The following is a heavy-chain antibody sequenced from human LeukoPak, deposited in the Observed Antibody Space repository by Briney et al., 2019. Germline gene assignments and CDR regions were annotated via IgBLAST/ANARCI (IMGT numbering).Heavy chain of an antibody. J-gene: IGHJ4*02. CDR3: DGADF. Sequence: GGSLRLSCAASGFTFNTYSMNWARQAPGKGLEWVSTISDSGGGTYYAGSVKGRFTISRDNSKNTLYLQMNSLRADDTAVYYCDGADFWGQGTLVTVSS. V-gene: IGHV3-23*01. CDR2: ISDSGGGT. CDR1: GFTFNTYS.